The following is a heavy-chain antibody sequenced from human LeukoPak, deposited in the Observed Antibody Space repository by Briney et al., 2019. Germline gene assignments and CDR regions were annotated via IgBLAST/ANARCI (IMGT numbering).Heavy chain of an antibody. D-gene: IGHD6-19*01. V-gene: IGHV1-18*01. J-gene: IGHJ4*02. CDR1: GYTFSSYD. CDR3: ARDRAYGYSTVWDFDY. CDR2: ISAYNSNT. Sequence: ASVKVSCKASGYTFSSYDISWVRQAPGQGLEWMGWISAYNSNTNYAQKLQGRVTMITDTSTSTAYLELRSLRSDDTAVYYCARDRAYGYSTVWDFDYWGQGTLVTVSS.